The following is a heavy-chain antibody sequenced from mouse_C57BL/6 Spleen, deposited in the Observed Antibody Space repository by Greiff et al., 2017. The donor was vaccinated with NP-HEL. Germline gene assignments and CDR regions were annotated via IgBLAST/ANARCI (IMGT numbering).Heavy chain of an antibody. V-gene: IGHV14-4*01. J-gene: IGHJ3*01. CDR2: IDPENGDT. CDR3: TTPWHY. CDR1: GFNIKDDY. Sequence: EVQLQQSGAELVRPGASVKLSCTASGFNIKDDYMHWVKQRPEQGLEWIGWIDPENGDTEYASKFQGQATITADTSSNTSYLQLSSLTSEDTAVYYCTTPWHYWGQGTLVTVSA.